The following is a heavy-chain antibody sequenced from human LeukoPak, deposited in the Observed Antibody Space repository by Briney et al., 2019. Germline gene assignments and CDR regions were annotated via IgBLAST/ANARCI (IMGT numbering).Heavy chain of an antibody. J-gene: IGHJ3*02. D-gene: IGHD3-3*01. Sequence: PSETLSLTCAVYGGSFSGYYWSWIRQPPGEGLEWIGEINHSGSTNYNPSLKSPFPISVDTSKNHFSLKLSSVTAADTAVYYCARGLGDYDFWSGYYIGGDGDAFDIWGQGTMVTVSS. CDR1: GGSFSGYY. CDR3: ARGLGDYDFWSGYYIGGDGDAFDI. CDR2: INHSGST. V-gene: IGHV4-34*01.